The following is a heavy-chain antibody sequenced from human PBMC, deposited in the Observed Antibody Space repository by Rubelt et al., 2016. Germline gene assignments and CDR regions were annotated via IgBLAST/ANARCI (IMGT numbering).Heavy chain of an antibody. Sequence: SGFTVNDNYMNWVRQAPGKGLVWVSRINTDGRTTNYADSVKGRFTISRDNAKNTLYLQMNSLRAEDTAVYNCARDLMVVTDPLDLCGQGTMVSVSS. CDR1: GFTVNDNY. D-gene: IGHD2-8*01. CDR2: INTDGRTT. CDR3: ARDLMVVTDPLDL. J-gene: IGHJ3*01. V-gene: IGHV3-74*01.